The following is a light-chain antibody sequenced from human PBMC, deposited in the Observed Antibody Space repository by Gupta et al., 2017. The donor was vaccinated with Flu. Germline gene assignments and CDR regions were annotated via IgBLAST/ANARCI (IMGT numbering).Light chain of an antibody. V-gene: IGLV1-44*01. Sequence: QSVLTQPPSASGPPGQRVTISCSGSRSNIGSNTVNWYQQLPGTAPHLLIYNDDQRPSGVPDRVSGSKSGTSASLAISGLQSEDEADYYCAAWDDSLHGVVFGGGTKLTV. CDR1: RSNIGSNT. CDR2: NDD. J-gene: IGLJ2*01. CDR3: AAWDDSLHGVV.